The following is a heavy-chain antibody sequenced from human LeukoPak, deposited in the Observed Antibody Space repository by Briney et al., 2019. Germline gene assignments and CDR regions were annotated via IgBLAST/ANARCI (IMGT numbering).Heavy chain of an antibody. CDR1: GFTVSSNY. CDR2: IYSGGST. CDR3: ARDRRWPYYFDY. J-gene: IGHJ4*02. D-gene: IGHD4-23*01. Sequence: PGGSLRLSCAASGFTVSSNYMSWDRQAPGKGLEWVSVIYSGGSTYYADSVKGRFTISRDNSKNTLYLQMNSLRAEDTAVYYCARDRRWPYYFDYWGQGTLVTVSS. V-gene: IGHV3-66*01.